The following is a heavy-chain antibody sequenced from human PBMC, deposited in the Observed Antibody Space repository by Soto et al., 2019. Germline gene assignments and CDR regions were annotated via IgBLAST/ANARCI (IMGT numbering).Heavy chain of an antibody. CDR2: VNPILRMS. CDR1: GDTFTFYS. CDR3: ASSYGSGYRAFDF. J-gene: IGHJ4*02. D-gene: IGHD3-10*01. Sequence: QVQLVQSGAEVKRPGSSVKVSCKASGDTFTFYSINWVRQAPGLGLEWMGRVNPILRMSNYAQRFQGRVTMTADKSTSTAYMELSSLRSEATAIYYLASSYGSGYRAFDFWGQGALVTVSS. V-gene: IGHV1-69*02.